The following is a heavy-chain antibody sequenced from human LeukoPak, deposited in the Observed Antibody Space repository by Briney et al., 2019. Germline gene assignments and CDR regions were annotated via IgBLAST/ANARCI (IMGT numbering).Heavy chain of an antibody. Sequence: AGSLRLSGAASGFIFRSYEMNWLGQAPGQGLEWVSYISSSGSTIYYADSVKGRFTLSRDNAKNSLYLQMNSLRAEDTAVYYCARHNYDFWSVYMDVWGKGTTVTVYS. CDR3: ARHNYDFWSVYMDV. CDR1: GFIFRSYE. D-gene: IGHD3-3*01. J-gene: IGHJ6*03. V-gene: IGHV3-48*03. CDR2: ISSSGSTI.